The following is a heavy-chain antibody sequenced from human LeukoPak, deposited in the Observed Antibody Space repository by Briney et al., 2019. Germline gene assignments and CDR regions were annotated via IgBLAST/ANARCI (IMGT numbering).Heavy chain of an antibody. V-gene: IGHV4-38-2*02. CDR2: IYHSGNT. CDR1: GYSISSGFD. CDR3: ARDGYSSGWSFSY. Sequence: AETLSLTCAVSGYSISSGFDWGWIRQPPGKGLEWIGSIYHSGNTYYNPSLKSRVTISVDTSMNQFSLKLSSVTAADTAVYYCARDGYSSGWSFSYWGQGTLVTVSS. J-gene: IGHJ4*02. D-gene: IGHD6-19*01.